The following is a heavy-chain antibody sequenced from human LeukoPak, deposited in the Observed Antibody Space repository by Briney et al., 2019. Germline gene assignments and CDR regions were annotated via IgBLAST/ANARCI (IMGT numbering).Heavy chain of an antibody. CDR3: ARGWGTGYGYYGMDV. Sequence: PSETLSLTCTVSGGSISGYYWSWIRQPPGKGLEWIGNIYYSGTVNYSPSLKSRVTISVATSNNQFSLNLLFVTAADSAVYYCARGWGTGYGYYGMDVWGQGTTVTVSS. D-gene: IGHD5-12*01. J-gene: IGHJ6*02. CDR1: GGSISGYY. CDR2: IYYSGTV. V-gene: IGHV4-59*01.